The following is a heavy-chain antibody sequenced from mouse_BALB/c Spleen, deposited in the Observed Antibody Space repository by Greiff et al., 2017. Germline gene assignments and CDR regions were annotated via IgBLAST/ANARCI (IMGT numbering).Heavy chain of an antibody. V-gene: IGHV5-4*02. D-gene: IGHD2-10*02. CDR3: AREKYGNHPFAY. J-gene: IGHJ3*01. CDR1: GFTFSDYY. CDR2: ISDGGSYT. Sequence: DVQLVESGGGLVKPGGSLKLSCAASGFTFSDYYMYWVRQTPEKRLEWVATISDGGSYTYYPDSVKGRFTISRDNAKNNLYLQMSSLKSEDTAMYYCAREKYGNHPFAYWGQGTLVTVSA.